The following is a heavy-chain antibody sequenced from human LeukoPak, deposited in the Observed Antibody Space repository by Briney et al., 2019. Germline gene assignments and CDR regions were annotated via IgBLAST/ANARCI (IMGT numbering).Heavy chain of an antibody. CDR1: GFTFSSYS. V-gene: IGHV3-48*04. J-gene: IGHJ4*02. CDR2: ISSSSSTI. CDR3: ARDYYDSSVNY. D-gene: IGHD3-22*01. Sequence: PGGSLRLSCAASGFTFSSYSMNWVRQAPGKGLEWVSYISSSSSTIYYADSVKGRFTISRDNAKNSLYLQMNSLRAEDTAVYYCARDYYDSSVNYWGQGTLVTVSS.